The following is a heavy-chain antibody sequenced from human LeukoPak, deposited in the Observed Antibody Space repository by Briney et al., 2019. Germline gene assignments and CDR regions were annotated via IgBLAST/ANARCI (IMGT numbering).Heavy chain of an antibody. Sequence: PGGSLRLSCAASGFTVSSNYMSWVRQAPGKGLEWVSYISSSGSTIYYADSVKGRFTISRDNAKNSLYLQMNSLRAEDTAVYYCARDDGSGSFNFDYWGQGTLVTVSS. CDR1: GFTVSSNY. CDR3: ARDDGSGSFNFDY. CDR2: ISSSGSTI. D-gene: IGHD3-10*01. J-gene: IGHJ4*02. V-gene: IGHV3-11*01.